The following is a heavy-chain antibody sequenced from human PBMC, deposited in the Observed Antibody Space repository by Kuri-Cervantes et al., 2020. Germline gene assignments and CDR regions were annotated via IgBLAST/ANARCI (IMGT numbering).Heavy chain of an antibody. CDR3: ARDSYPDCSGGSCYSLGPFDY. Sequence: GESLKISCAASGFTVSSNYMSWVRQAPGKGLEWVSVIYSGGSTYYADSVKGRFTISRDNSKNTLYLQMNSLRAEDTAVYYCARDSYPDCSGGSCYSLGPFDYWGQGTLVTVSS. J-gene: IGHJ4*02. CDR1: GFTVSSNY. CDR2: IYSGGST. V-gene: IGHV3-53*01. D-gene: IGHD2-15*01.